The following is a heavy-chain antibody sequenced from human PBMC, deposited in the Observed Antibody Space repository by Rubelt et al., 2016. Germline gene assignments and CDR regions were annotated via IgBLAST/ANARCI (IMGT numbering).Heavy chain of an antibody. CDR1: GFTFDASG. CDR3: ATDVTYYDFWSGYYKDY. D-gene: IGHD3-3*01. Sequence: CAGSGFTFDASGMHWVRQAPGKALEWVAVISYDGSNKYYADSVKGRFTISRDDSKNTLYLQMNSLRAEDTAVYYCATDVTYYDFWSGYYKDYWGQGTLVTVSS. J-gene: IGHJ4*02. CDR2: ISYDGSNK. V-gene: IGHV3-33*05.